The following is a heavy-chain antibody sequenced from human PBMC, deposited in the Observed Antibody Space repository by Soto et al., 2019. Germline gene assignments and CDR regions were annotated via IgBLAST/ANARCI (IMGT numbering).Heavy chain of an antibody. CDR3: ASYDSSGYYYEKAFDI. D-gene: IGHD3-22*01. Sequence: QVQLQESGPGLVKPSQTLSLTCTVSGGSISSGGYYWSWIRQHPGKGLEWIGYIYYSGSTYYNPSLKSQITISVDTYKKQFSLKLSSVTAADTAVYYCASYDSSGYYYEKAFDIWGQGTMVTVSS. J-gene: IGHJ3*02. V-gene: IGHV4-31*01. CDR1: GGSISSGGYY. CDR2: IYYSGST.